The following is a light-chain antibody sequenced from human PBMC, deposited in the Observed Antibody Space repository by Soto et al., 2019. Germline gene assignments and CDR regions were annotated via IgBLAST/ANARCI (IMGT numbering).Light chain of an antibody. CDR1: ENITTY. CDR3: QQGYGTPYT. Sequence: DIQMTQSPSSLSASVGDRVTITCRTSENITTYLNWYPQKPGKAPNLLIYLPSRSQSGVPSRFRGSGSGTDFTLAISSLQPEDGATDYGQQGYGTPYTVGQGNKLESK. V-gene: IGKV1-39*01. J-gene: IGKJ2*01. CDR2: LPS.